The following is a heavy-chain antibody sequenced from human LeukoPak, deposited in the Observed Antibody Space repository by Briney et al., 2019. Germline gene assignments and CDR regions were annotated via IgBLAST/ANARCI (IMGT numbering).Heavy chain of an antibody. D-gene: IGHD4-17*01. V-gene: IGHV4-39*07. CDR2: IYYSGST. CDR3: ARGGYGDYGLTHFDY. Sequence: SETLSLTCTVSGGSISSSSYYWGWIRQPPGKGLEWIGSIYYSGSTNYNPSLKSRVTISVDTSKNQFSLKLSSVTAADTAVYYCARGGYGDYGLTHFDYWGQGTLVTVSS. J-gene: IGHJ4*02. CDR1: GGSISSSSYY.